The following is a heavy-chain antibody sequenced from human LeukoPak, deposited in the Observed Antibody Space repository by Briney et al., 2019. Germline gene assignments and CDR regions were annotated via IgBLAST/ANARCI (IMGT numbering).Heavy chain of an antibody. Sequence: SETLSLTCTVSGGSISSGSYYWSWIRQPAGKGLEWIGRIYTSGSTNYNPSLKSRVTISVDTSKNQFSLKLSSVTAADTAVYYCARAGGYSYGYRGADAFDIWGQGTMVTVSS. J-gene: IGHJ3*02. CDR3: ARAGGYSYGYRGADAFDI. CDR1: GGSISSGSYY. V-gene: IGHV4-61*02. CDR2: IYTSGST. D-gene: IGHD5-18*01.